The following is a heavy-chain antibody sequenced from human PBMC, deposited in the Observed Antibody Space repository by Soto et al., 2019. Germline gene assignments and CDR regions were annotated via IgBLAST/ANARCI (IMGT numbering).Heavy chain of an antibody. Sequence: SETLSLTCTVSGGSINSYYWSWIRQAPGKGLEWIGYIYYSGSTNYNPSLKSRVTISVDTSKNQFSLKLSSVTAADTAVYYCARWIAAAGTGWFDPWGQGTLVTVSS. J-gene: IGHJ5*02. D-gene: IGHD6-13*01. V-gene: IGHV4-59*01. CDR2: IYYSGST. CDR1: GGSINSYY. CDR3: ARWIAAAGTGWFDP.